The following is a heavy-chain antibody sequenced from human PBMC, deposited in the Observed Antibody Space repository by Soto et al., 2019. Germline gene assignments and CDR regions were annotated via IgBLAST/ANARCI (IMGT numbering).Heavy chain of an antibody. J-gene: IGHJ4*02. V-gene: IGHV6-1*01. Sequence: SQTLSLTCAISGDSVSSNSAAWNWIRQSPSRGLEWLGRTYYRSKWYNDYAVSVKSRITINPDTSKNQFSLQLNSVTPEDTAVYYCARAGVAPNRNTNAYYFDYWGQGTLVTVSS. CDR3: ARAGVAPNRNTNAYYFDY. CDR2: TYYRSKWYN. CDR1: GDSVSSNSAA. D-gene: IGHD2-15*01.